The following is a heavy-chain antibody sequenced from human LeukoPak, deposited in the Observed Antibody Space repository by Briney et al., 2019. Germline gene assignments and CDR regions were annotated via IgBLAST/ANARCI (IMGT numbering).Heavy chain of an antibody. CDR2: ISSSNNYI. D-gene: IGHD3-22*01. Sequence: GGSLRLSCAASGFTFTNYNMNWVHQAPGKGLEWVSSISSSNNYIYYADSVKGRFTISRDNAKNTLYLQMNSLRAEDTAVYYCARDNYDGFDYWGQGTLVTVSS. J-gene: IGHJ4*02. CDR1: GFTFTNYN. CDR3: ARDNYDGFDY. V-gene: IGHV3-21*06.